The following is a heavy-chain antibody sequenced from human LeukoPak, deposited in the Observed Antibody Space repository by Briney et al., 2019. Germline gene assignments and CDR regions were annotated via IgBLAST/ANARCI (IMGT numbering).Heavy chain of an antibody. Sequence: GASVKVSCKVSGYTLTELSMHWVRQAPGKGLEWMGGFDPEDGETIYAQKFQDRVTMTEDTSTDTAYMELSSLRSEDTAVYYCATLLGGSYQPALDWGQGTLVTVSS. J-gene: IGHJ4*02. CDR3: ATLLGGSYQPALD. CDR1: GYTLTELS. V-gene: IGHV1-24*01. CDR2: FDPEDGET. D-gene: IGHD1-26*01.